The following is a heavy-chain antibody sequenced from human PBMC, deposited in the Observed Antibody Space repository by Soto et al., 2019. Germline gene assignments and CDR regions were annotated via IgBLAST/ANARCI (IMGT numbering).Heavy chain of an antibody. V-gene: IGHV3-23*01. D-gene: IGHD3-22*01. CDR2: ISGSGGST. J-gene: IGHJ4*02. Sequence: GWSLRLSCAASGFTFSSYAMSWVRQAPGKGLEWVSAISGSGGSTYYADSVKGRFTISRDNSKNTLFLQMNSLRAEDTAVYYCAKDHDSSTYHPDYWGQGTLVTVSS. CDR3: AKDHDSSTYHPDY. CDR1: GFTFSSYA.